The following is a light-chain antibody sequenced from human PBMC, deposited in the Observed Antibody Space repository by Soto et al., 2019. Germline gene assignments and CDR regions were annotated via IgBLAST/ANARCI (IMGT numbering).Light chain of an antibody. CDR3: QQRGNWPLT. J-gene: IGKJ4*01. CDR1: QSLSFN. CDR2: AAS. V-gene: IGKV3-11*01. Sequence: EIVMTQSPATLSVSPGERATLSCRASQSLSFNLAWYQQKPGQAPRLLIYAASTRATDIPARFSGSGSGTDFTLTNSSLEPEDFAVYYCQQRGNWPLTFGGGTKV.